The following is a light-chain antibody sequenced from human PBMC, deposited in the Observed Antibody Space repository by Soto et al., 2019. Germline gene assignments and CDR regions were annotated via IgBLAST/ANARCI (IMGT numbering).Light chain of an antibody. CDR1: SSNIGSYA. CDR2: SNN. V-gene: IGLV1-44*01. Sequence: QSVLTQPPSASGTPGQRVTISWSGSSSNIGSYAVNWYHQLPGTAPTLLIHSNNQRPSGVPDRFSGPKSGTSASLAITGLQSEDEADYYCAAWDGSLNGYVFGTGTKVTVL. CDR3: AAWDGSLNGYV. J-gene: IGLJ1*01.